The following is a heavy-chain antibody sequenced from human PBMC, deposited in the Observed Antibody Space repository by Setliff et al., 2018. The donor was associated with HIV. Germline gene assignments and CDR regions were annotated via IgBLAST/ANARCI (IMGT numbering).Heavy chain of an antibody. D-gene: IGHD1-26*01. CDR2: IRSKTSGGTT. Sequence: GGSLRLSCTASGFTFGDHAMSWVRQAPGKGLEWVSFIRSKTSGGTTEYAASVKGRFTSSRDDSRSIAYLQMNSLKPEDTAVYYCTTSSGSFYQYYYYMDVWGKGTTVTVSS. V-gene: IGHV3-49*04. J-gene: IGHJ6*03. CDR1: GFTFGDHA. CDR3: TTSSGSFYQYYYYMDV.